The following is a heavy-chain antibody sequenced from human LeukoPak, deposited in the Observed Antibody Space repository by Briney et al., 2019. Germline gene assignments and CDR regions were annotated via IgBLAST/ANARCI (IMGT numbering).Heavy chain of an antibody. D-gene: IGHD3-3*01. CDR3: ARGLADYDFWSGLSWHYMDV. CDR1: GLDFNRYW. Sequence: RPGGSLRLSCAASGLDFNRYWMHWVRQAPGKGPEWVSSISSSSSYIYYADSVKGRFTISRDNAKNSLYLQMNSLRAKDTAVYYCARGLADYDFWSGLSWHYMDVWGKGTTVTVSS. V-gene: IGHV3-21*01. J-gene: IGHJ6*03. CDR2: ISSSSSYI.